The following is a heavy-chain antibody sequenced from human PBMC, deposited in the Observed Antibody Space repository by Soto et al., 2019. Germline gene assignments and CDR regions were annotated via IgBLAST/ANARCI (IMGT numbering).Heavy chain of an antibody. J-gene: IGHJ4*02. D-gene: IGHD3-10*01. CDR2: IIPILGIA. CDR1: GGTFSSYT. CDR3: AREEYYSGSGASFDY. Sequence: QVQLVQSGAEVKKPGSSVKVSCKASGGTFSSYTISWVRQAPGQGLEWMGRIIPILGIANYAQKFQGRDTITADKYTSTDYLELSSPRTEDTAVYYSAREEYYSGSGASFDYWGQGTLVTVSS. V-gene: IGHV1-69*08.